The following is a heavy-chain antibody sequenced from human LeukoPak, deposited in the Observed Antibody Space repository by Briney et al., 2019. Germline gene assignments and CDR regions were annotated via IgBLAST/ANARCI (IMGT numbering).Heavy chain of an antibody. Sequence: ASVKVSCKASGYTFTSYYMHWVRQAPGQGLEWMGIINPSGGSTSYAQKFQGRVTMTRDMSTSTVYMELSSLRSEDTAVYYCARVYSLRGGYNYFDYWGQGTLVTVSS. J-gene: IGHJ4*02. CDR2: INPSGGST. CDR3: ARVYSLRGGYNYFDY. V-gene: IGHV1-46*01. D-gene: IGHD5-24*01. CDR1: GYTFTSYY.